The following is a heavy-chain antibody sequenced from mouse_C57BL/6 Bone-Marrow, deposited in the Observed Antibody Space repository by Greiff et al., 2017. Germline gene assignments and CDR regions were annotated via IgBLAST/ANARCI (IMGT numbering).Heavy chain of an antibody. Sequence: EVQLQQSGAELVRPGASVKLSCTASGFNIKDDYMHWVKQRPEQGLEWIGWIDPENGDTEYASKFQGKATITADTSSNTAYLQLSSLTSEDTAVHYCTNGGMDYWGQGTSVTVSS. V-gene: IGHV14-4*01. J-gene: IGHJ4*01. CDR1: GFNIKDDY. CDR3: TNGGMDY. CDR2: IDPENGDT.